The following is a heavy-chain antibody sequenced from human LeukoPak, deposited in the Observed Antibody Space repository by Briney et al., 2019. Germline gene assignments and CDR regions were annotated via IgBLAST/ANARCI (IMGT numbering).Heavy chain of an antibody. CDR1: GFTFNNYA. CDR2: ITGGADRT. J-gene: IGHJ4*02. D-gene: IGHD6-13*01. V-gene: IGHV3-23*01. CDR3: AKVGGRSWFYFDN. Sequence: PGGSLRLSCAASGFTFNNYAMGWVRQAPGKGLEWVSTITGGADRTYYADSVKGRFSISRDNSKNTLYLQMNSLRPEDTAIYYCAKVGGRSWFYFDNWGQGTVVTVSS.